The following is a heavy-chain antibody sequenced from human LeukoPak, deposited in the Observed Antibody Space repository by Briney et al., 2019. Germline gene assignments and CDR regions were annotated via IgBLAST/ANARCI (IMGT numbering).Heavy chain of an antibody. D-gene: IGHD6-13*01. CDR1: GYTFTGYY. CDR2: INPNSGGT. CDR3: ARGQQLVPLDY. Sequence: ASVKVSCKASGYTFTGYYMQWVRQAPGQGLEWMGGINPNSGGTNYTQKFQGRVTMTRDTSISTAYMEVSSLESDDTAVYYCARGQQLVPLDYWGQGTLVTVSS. V-gene: IGHV1-2*02. J-gene: IGHJ4*02.